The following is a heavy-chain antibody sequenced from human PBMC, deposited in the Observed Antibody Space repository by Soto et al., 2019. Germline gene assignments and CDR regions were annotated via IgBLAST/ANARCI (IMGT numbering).Heavy chain of an antibody. CDR3: ARGDLFGSLDY. V-gene: IGHV1-46*03. D-gene: IGHD2-21*02. J-gene: IGHJ4*02. CDR1: GHTFTSYY. Sequence: ASVKVSCKASGHTFTSYYMHWVRQAPGQGLEWMGVINPSAGSTIYAQKFQGRVTMTRDTSTSTVYMELSSLRSEDTVVYYCARGDLFGSLDYWGQGTLVTVSS. CDR2: INPSAGST.